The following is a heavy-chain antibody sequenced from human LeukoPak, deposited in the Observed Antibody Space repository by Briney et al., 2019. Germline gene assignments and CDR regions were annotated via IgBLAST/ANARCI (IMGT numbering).Heavy chain of an antibody. Sequence: SETLSLTCTVSGVSISSYYWSWIRQPPGKGLEWIGYMYYRGNTNYDPSLKSRVTISIDTPNNQFSLKLSSVTAADTAVYYCATGVHGIAAAGDYYFDYWGQGTLVTVSS. J-gene: IGHJ4*02. V-gene: IGHV4-59*01. D-gene: IGHD6-13*01. CDR3: ATGVHGIAAAGDYYFDY. CDR2: MYYRGNT. CDR1: GVSISSYY.